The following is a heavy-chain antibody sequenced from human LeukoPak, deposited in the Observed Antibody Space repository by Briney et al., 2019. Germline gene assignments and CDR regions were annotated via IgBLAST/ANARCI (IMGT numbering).Heavy chain of an antibody. D-gene: IGHD3-10*01. CDR1: GGSFSEYY. V-gene: IGHV4-59*08. CDR3: ARQSLGPSGSGSSNNWHVS. J-gene: IGHJ5*01. Sequence: SETLSLTCPDSGGSFSEYYWSWIRQPPGKGLEWIGFIYYSGNTIYNPSLKSRVTLSIDTPNNQISLKLSYVTAADMAVYYCARQSLGPSGSGSSNNWHVSCGQGPLVTVSS. CDR2: IYYSGNT.